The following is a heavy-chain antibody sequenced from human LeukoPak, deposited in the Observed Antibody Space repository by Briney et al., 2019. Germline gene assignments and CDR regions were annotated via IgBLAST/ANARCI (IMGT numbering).Heavy chain of an antibody. CDR1: GFTFSSYA. CDR2: IVDSGGIT. V-gene: IGHV3-23*01. CDR3: AKFSSDTNYYYGMDV. J-gene: IGHJ6*02. D-gene: IGHD6-6*01. Sequence: PGGSLILSCAASGFTFSSYAMSWVRQAPGKGLEWVSSIVDSGGITYYADSVKGRFTISRDNSKNTLYLQMNSLRAEDTALYYCAKFSSDTNYYYGMDVWGPGTTVTVSS.